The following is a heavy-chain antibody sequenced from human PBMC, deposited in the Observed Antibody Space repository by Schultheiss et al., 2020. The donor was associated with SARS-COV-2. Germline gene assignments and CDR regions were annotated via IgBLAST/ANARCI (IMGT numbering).Heavy chain of an antibody. CDR2: IYYSGST. CDR1: GGSISSSSYY. J-gene: IGHJ5*02. CDR3: ARELVAASNWFDP. D-gene: IGHD2-15*01. V-gene: IGHV4-39*07. Sequence: SETLSLTCTVSGGSISSSSYYWGWIRQPPGKGLEWIGSIYYSGSTNYNPSLKSRVTMSVDKSKNQFSLKLSSVTAADTAVYYCARELVAASNWFDPWGQGTLVTVSS.